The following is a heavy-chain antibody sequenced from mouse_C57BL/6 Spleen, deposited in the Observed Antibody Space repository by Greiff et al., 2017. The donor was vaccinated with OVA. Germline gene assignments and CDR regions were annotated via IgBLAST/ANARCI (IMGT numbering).Heavy chain of an antibody. Sequence: VQLQQSGAELVRPGASVTLSCKASGYTFTDYEMHWVKQTPVHGLEWIGAIDPETGGTAYNQKFKGKAILTADKSSSTAYMELRSLTSEDSAVYYCTRYYGLDYFDYWGQGTTLTVSS. V-gene: IGHV1-15*01. D-gene: IGHD1-1*01. CDR2: IDPETGGT. CDR3: TRYYGLDYFDY. J-gene: IGHJ2*01. CDR1: GYTFTDYE.